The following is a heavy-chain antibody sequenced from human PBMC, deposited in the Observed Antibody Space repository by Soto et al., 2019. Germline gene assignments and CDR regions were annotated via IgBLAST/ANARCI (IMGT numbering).Heavy chain of an antibody. J-gene: IGHJ5*02. Sequence: EVQLVESGGGLVQPGGSLRVSCAASGFTLRSHRIHWVRQAPGKGLEWVSRIDTDGGGTSYADSVKGRFTISTDNAKNTVYLQMNGLRADDTAVYYCATVFDLWGQVTLVTVSS. V-gene: IGHV3-74*01. CDR2: IDTDGGGT. CDR3: ATVFDL. CDR1: GFTLRSHR.